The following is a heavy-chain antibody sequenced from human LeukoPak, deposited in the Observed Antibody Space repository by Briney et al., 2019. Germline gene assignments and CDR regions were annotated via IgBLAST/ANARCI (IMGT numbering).Heavy chain of an antibody. J-gene: IGHJ4*02. CDR2: IYSDTST. CDR3: ARVQGSGLFRWY. CDR1: GFTVSSKY. D-gene: IGHD2-15*01. V-gene: IGHV3-66*01. Sequence: PGGSLRLSCAASGFTVSSKYMCWVRQAPGKGLEWVSVIYSDTSTYYADSVKGRFTISRDNSKNTLYLQMNSLRAGDTGVYYCARVQGSGLFRWYWGQGTLVTVSS.